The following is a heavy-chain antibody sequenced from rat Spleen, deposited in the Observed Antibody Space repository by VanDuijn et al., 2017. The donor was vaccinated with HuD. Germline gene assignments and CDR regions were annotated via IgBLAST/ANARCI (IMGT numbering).Heavy chain of an antibody. D-gene: IGHD1-6*01. CDR3: ARHTSDLYYFDY. J-gene: IGHJ2*01. CDR1: GFTFSDYD. V-gene: IGHV5-7*01. CDR2: ISYDGSST. Sequence: EVQLVASDGGLVQPGRSLKLSCAASGFTFSDYDMAWVRQAPTKGLEWVASISYDGSSTYYRDSVKGRCTISRDNAKSTLYLQMDSLRSEETATYYCARHTSDLYYFDYWGQGVMVTVSS.